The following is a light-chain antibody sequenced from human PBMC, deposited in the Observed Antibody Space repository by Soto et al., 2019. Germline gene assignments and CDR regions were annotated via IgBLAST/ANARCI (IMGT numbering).Light chain of an antibody. J-gene: IGKJ5*01. CDR3: QQYGSPPT. V-gene: IGKV3-20*01. CDR1: QSVSSTY. Sequence: EILFTQSPATLSLSLEERPTLSWRASQSVSSTYLAWLQQTPGKAPRLLIYGASSRATGIPDRFSGGGSGTDFTITIRRVEAEDFAVYYCQQYGSPPTFGQGTRLE. CDR2: GAS.